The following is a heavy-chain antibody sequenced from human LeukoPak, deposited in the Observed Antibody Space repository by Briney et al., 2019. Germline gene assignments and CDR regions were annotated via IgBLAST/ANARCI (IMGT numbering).Heavy chain of an antibody. CDR3: SLRRSTPRFCDY. CDR2: ISGSGGST. V-gene: IGHV3-23*01. Sequence: GGSLRLSCAASGFTFSSYAMSWVRQAPGKGLEWVSAISGSGGSTYYADSVKGRFTISRDNSKNTLYLQMNSLRAEDTAVYYCSLRRSTPRFCDYWGQGTLVTVSS. J-gene: IGHJ4*02. CDR1: GFTFSSYA. D-gene: IGHD2-2*01.